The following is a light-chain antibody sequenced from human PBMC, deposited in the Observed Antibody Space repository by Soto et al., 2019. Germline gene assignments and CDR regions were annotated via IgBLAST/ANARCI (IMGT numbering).Light chain of an antibody. CDR3: LQDYSYPLT. V-gene: IGKV1-6*01. CDR1: QGIRND. J-gene: IGKJ4*01. Sequence: AIPMTQSPSSLSASVGDRITITCRASQGIRNDLSWYQQKSGKAPKLLIFAASSLQSGVPSRFSGSGSGTDFTLTISSLQPEDFATYYCLQDYSYPLTFGGGTKVEIK. CDR2: AAS.